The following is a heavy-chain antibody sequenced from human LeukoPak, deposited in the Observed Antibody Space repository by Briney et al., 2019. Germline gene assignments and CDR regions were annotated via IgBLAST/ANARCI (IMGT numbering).Heavy chain of an antibody. CDR2: SNRSGST. CDR3: ARSGLVPAAEGAYFQR. CDR1: GGSISSSSYY. Sequence: PSETLSLTCTVSGGSISSSSYYWGWIRQPPGKGLEWIGESNRSGSTNYNPSLKSRVTISLDTSKTHFSLNLNSVTAADTAVYYCARSGLVPAAEGAYFQRWGQGTLVTVSS. V-gene: IGHV4-39*02. J-gene: IGHJ1*01. D-gene: IGHD2-2*01.